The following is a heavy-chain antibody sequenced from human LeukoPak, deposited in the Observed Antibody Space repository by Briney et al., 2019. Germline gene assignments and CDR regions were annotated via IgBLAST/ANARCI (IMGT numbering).Heavy chain of an antibody. J-gene: IGHJ4*02. Sequence: GGSLRLSCAASGFTFSSYAMHWVRQAPGKGLEWVAVISYDGSNKYYADSVKGRFTISRDNSKNTLYLQMNSLRAEDTAVYYCARGCYYYDSSGYYSEAYWGQGTLVTVSS. CDR3: ARGCYYYDSSGYYSEAY. CDR2: ISYDGSNK. CDR1: GFTFSSYA. D-gene: IGHD3-22*01. V-gene: IGHV3-30-3*01.